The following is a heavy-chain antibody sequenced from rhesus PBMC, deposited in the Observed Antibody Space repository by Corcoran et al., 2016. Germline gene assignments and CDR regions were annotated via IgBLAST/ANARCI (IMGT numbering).Heavy chain of an antibody. CDR3: ARDGTYSSWSLDY. Sequence: QLQLQESGPGLVKPSETLSVTCAVSGGSISSSYWSWIRQAPGKGLEWIGYIYCSGTSTNYNPSLKSRVTLSVYTSKNQLSLKLSSVTTADTAVYYCARDGTYSSWSLDYWGQGVLVTVSS. V-gene: IGHV4-169*02. CDR1: GGSISSSY. J-gene: IGHJ4*01. CDR2: IYCSGTST. D-gene: IGHD6-13*01.